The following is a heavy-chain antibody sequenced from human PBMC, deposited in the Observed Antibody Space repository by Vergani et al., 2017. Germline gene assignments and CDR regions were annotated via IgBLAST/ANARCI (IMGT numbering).Heavy chain of an antibody. CDR1: GYSFTSYW. CDR2: IYPGDSDT. Sequence: EVQLVQSGAEVKKPGESLKISCKGSGYSFTSYWIGWVRQMPGKGLEWMGIIYPGDSDTRYSPSFQGQVTVSADKSISTAYLQWSSLKASDTAMYYGARQGYSSRSPPGWFDPWGQGTLVTVSS. CDR3: ARQGYSSRSPPGWFDP. D-gene: IGHD6-13*01. V-gene: IGHV5-51*01. J-gene: IGHJ5*02.